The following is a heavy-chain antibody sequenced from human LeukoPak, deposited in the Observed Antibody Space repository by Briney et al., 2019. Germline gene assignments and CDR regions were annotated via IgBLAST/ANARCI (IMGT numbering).Heavy chain of an antibody. J-gene: IGHJ6*02. CDR2: ISYDGSNK. Sequence: GGSLRLSCAASGFTFSSYGMHWVRQAPGKGLEWVAVISYDGSNKYYADSVKGRFTISRDNSKNTLYLQMNSLRAEDTAVYYCAKAGGFPYGMDVWGQGTTVTVSS. V-gene: IGHV3-30*18. CDR1: GFTFSSYG. CDR3: AKAGGFPYGMDV.